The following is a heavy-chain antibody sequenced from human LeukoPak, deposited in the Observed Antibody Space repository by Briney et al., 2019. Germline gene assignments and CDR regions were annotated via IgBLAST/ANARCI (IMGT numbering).Heavy chain of an antibody. CDR3: ARDSPFEWDVFGDSFDI. J-gene: IGHJ3*02. Sequence: SETLSLTCTVSGDSINYYYWSWIRQSPGKGLEWIGFMHYRGNTNSNPSLRSRVTISMDTSKNQFSLKMSSVTAADTAVYYCARDSPFEWDVFGDSFDIWGQGTVVTVSS. CDR1: GDSINYYY. CDR2: MHYRGNT. V-gene: IGHV4-59*01. D-gene: IGHD1-26*01.